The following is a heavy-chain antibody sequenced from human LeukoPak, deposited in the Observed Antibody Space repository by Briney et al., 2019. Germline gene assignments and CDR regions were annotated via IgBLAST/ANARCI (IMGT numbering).Heavy chain of an antibody. CDR2: IYYSGST. CDR1: GGSISSSSYY. V-gene: IGHV4-39*01. CDR3: ARHENWSLYYFDY. Sequence: PSETLSLTCTVSGGSISSSSYYWGWVRQPPGTGREWIGSIYYSGSTYYNPPLKSRVTISVDTSKTQFSLKLSSVTAADTAVYYCARHENWSLYYFDYWGQGTLVTVSS. D-gene: IGHD1-1*01. J-gene: IGHJ4*02.